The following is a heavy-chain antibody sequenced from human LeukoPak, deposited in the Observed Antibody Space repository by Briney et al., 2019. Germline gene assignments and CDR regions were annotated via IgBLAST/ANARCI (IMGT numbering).Heavy chain of an antibody. V-gene: IGHV4-34*01. CDR1: GGSFSGYY. J-gene: IGHJ4*02. CDR3: ARDREYSSSVSDY. Sequence: SETLSLTCAVYGGSFSGYYWSWIRQPPGKGLEWIGSIYHSGSTYYNPSLKSRVTISVDTSKNQFSLKLSSVTAADTAVYYCARDREYSSSVSDYWGQGTLVTVSS. CDR2: IYHSGST. D-gene: IGHD6-6*01.